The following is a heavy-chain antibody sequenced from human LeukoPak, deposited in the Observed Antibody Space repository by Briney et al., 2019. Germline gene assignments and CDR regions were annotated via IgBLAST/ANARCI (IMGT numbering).Heavy chain of an antibody. CDR1: GGTFSSYA. CDR2: IIPIFGTA. J-gene: IGHJ4*02. CDR3: ASLSGYDYRFDY. Sequence: ASVKVSCKASGGTFSSYAISWVRQAPGQGLEWMGGIIPIFGTANYAQKFQGRVTITADESTSTAYMELSSQRSEDTAVYYCASLSGYDYRFDYWGQGTLVTVSS. D-gene: IGHD5-12*01. V-gene: IGHV1-69*13.